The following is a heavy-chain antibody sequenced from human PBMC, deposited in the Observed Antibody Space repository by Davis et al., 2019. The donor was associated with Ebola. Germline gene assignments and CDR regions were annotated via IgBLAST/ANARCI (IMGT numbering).Heavy chain of an antibody. CDR3: ARANTGMVPPEIDS. J-gene: IGHJ4*02. Sequence: GSLRLSCTVSGGSISSYYWSWIRQPPGKGLEWIGDIFYNGITNYNPSLKSRLTISIDTSTNQFSLKLRSVTAADTAMYYCARANTGMVPPEIDSWGQGTKVTVSS. V-gene: IGHV4-59*01. CDR2: IFYNGIT. D-gene: IGHD5-18*01. CDR1: GGSISSYY.